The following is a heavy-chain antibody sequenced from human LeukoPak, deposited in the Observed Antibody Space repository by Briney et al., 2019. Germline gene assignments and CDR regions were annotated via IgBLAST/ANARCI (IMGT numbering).Heavy chain of an antibody. V-gene: IGHV4-34*01. Sequence: SETLSLTCAVYGRSFSGYYWSWVSQPPGKGLEWIGEINHSGSTNYNPSLKSRVTISVDTSKNQISLKLSSVSAADTAVYYCARNSSGFDYWGQGTLVTVSS. CDR2: INHSGST. J-gene: IGHJ4*02. CDR1: GRSFSGYY. D-gene: IGHD6-19*01. CDR3: ARNSSGFDY.